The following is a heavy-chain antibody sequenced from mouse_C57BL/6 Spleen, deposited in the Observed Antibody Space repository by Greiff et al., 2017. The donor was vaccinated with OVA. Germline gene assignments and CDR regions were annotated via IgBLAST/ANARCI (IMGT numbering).Heavy chain of an antibody. D-gene: IGHD4-1*01. J-gene: IGHJ1*03. CDR2: ISSGSSTI. Sequence: EVQLQESGGGLVKPGGSLKLSCAASGFTFSDYGMHWVRQAPEKGLEWVAYISSGSSTIYYADTVKGRFTISRDNAKNTLFLQMTSLRSEDTAMYYCARKTEYWYFDVWGTGTTVTVSS. V-gene: IGHV5-17*01. CDR1: GFTFSDYG. CDR3: ARKTEYWYFDV.